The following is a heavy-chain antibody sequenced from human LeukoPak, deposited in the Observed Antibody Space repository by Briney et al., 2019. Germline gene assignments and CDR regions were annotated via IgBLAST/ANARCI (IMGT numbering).Heavy chain of an antibody. CDR3: ARDKLGYCSSTSCYKLGYYYYGVDV. CDR2: ISAYNGNT. D-gene: IGHD2-2*02. V-gene: IGHV1-18*01. Sequence: ASVKVSCKASGYTFTSYGIIWVRQAPGQGLEWMGWISAYNGNTNYAQKLQGRVTMTTDTSTSTAYMELRSLRSDDTAVYYCARDKLGYCSSTSCYKLGYYYYGVDVWGQGTTVTVSS. J-gene: IGHJ6*02. CDR1: GYTFTSYG.